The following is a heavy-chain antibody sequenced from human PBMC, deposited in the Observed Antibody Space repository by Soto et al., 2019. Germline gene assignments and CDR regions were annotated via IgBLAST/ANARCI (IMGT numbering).Heavy chain of an antibody. D-gene: IGHD1-26*01. CDR3: ARDGTGSFDY. CDR2: INSSGGST. CDR1: GYTFTSYY. V-gene: IGHV1-46*01. Sequence: ASVKVSCKASGYTFTSYYMHWVRQAPGQGLEWRGIINSSGGSTSYAQKFHGRVTMTRDTSTSTVYMELSSLRSEDTAVYYCARDGTGSFDYWGQGTLVTVSS. J-gene: IGHJ4*02.